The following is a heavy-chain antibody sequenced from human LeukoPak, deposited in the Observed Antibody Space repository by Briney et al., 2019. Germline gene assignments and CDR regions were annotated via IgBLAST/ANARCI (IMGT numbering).Heavy chain of an antibody. Sequence: GASVKVSCKASGYTFTGYYMHWVRQAPGQGLEWMGWINPNSGGTNYAQKFQGRVTMTRDMSISTAYMELSRLRSDDTAVYYCARDRYYYDSSGFYYFDYWGQGTLVTVSS. J-gene: IGHJ4*02. V-gene: IGHV1-2*02. CDR1: GYTFTGYY. D-gene: IGHD3-22*01. CDR3: ARDRYYYDSSGFYYFDY. CDR2: INPNSGGT.